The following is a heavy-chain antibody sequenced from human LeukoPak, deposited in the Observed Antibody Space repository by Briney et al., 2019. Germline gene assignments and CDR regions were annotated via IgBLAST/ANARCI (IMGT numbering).Heavy chain of an antibody. CDR3: AKVETAAAATLRGFDY. V-gene: IGHV3-23*01. Sequence: GGSLRLSCAASGFTFSSYAMSWVRQAPGKGLEWVSSIGGSGGSPYYADSVKGRFTISRDNSKNTLYLQMNSLRAEDTAVYYCAKVETAAAATLRGFDYWGQGTLVTVSS. CDR2: IGGSGGSP. J-gene: IGHJ4*02. D-gene: IGHD6-13*01. CDR1: GFTFSSYA.